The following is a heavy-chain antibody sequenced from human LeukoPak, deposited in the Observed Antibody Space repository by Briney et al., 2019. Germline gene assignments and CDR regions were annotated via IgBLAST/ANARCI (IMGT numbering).Heavy chain of an antibody. J-gene: IGHJ4*02. Sequence: ASVKVSCKASGYTFSSYAMHWVRQAPGQRPEWMGWINAGNGNTKYSQKFQGRVTITRDTSASTAYMELSSLRAEDTAVYYCARVGSSWSGSFGYWGQGTLDTVSS. CDR3: ARVGSSWSGSFGY. CDR1: GYTFSSYA. D-gene: IGHD6-13*01. V-gene: IGHV1-3*01. CDR2: INAGNGNT.